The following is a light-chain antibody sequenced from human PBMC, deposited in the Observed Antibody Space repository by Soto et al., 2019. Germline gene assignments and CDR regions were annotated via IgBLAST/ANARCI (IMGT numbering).Light chain of an antibody. Sequence: SVLSQPASVSGSPGQSITIRCTGTSSDIGDYNYVSWYQQHPGKAPKLLIYEVYNRPSGVSNRFSGSKSGSTASLTISGLQTGDEADYYCSSYSTTTTLYVFGTGTKVTVL. CDR1: SSDIGDYNY. CDR2: EVY. V-gene: IGLV2-14*01. J-gene: IGLJ1*01. CDR3: SSYSTTTTLYV.